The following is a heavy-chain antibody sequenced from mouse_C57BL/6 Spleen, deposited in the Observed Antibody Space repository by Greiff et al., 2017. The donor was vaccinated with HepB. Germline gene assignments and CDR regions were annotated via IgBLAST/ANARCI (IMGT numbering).Heavy chain of an antibody. J-gene: IGHJ1*03. Sequence: QVQLQQSGAELVRPGASVKLSCKASGYTFTDYYINWVKQRPGQGLEWIARIYPGSGNTYYNEKFKGKATLTAEKSSSTAYMQLSSLTSEDSAVYFCARANWDVDWYFDVWGTGTTVTVSS. CDR1: GYTFTDYY. CDR3: ARANWDVDWYFDV. D-gene: IGHD4-1*01. CDR2: IYPGSGNT. V-gene: IGHV1-76*01.